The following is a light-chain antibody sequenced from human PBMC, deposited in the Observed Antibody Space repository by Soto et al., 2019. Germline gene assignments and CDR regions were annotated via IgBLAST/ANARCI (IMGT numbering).Light chain of an antibody. CDR1: QTVSGNY. V-gene: IGKV3-20*01. J-gene: IGKJ2*01. Sequence: EIVLTQSPGILSLSPGERATLSCRASQTVSGNYLAWYQQKPGQSPRLLIYGSSDRATGIPDRFSGSGSGTDFTLTIYSVEPEDFAVYYCQQYSSSPPYTFGQGTTLEI. CDR2: GSS. CDR3: QQYSSSPPYT.